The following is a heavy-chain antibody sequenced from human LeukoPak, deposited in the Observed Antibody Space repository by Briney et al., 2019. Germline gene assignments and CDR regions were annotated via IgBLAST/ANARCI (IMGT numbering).Heavy chain of an antibody. V-gene: IGHV1-2*06. CDR3: ARYCSSTSCYSDY. J-gene: IGHJ4*02. Sequence: ASVKVSCKASGYTFTGYYMHWVRQAPGQGLEYMGRINPISGGTVYAQKLQGRVTMTRDTSITTAYMELTRLRSDDTAVYYCARYCSSTSCYSDYWGQGTLVTVSS. D-gene: IGHD2-2*01. CDR2: INPISGGT. CDR1: GYTFTGYY.